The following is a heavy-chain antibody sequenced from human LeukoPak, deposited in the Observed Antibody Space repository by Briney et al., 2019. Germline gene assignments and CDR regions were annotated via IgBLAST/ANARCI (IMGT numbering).Heavy chain of an antibody. D-gene: IGHD1-26*01. CDR2: ISSSCSYI. CDR3: AREVGGIVGATSPYFDY. CDR1: GFTFSSYS. J-gene: IGHJ4*02. Sequence: GGSLRLSCAASGFTFSSYSMNWVRQAPGKGLEWVSSISSSCSYIYYADSMKGRFTISRDNSKNTLYLQMNSLRAEDTAVYYCAREVGGIVGATSPYFDYWGQGTLVTVSS. V-gene: IGHV3-21*01.